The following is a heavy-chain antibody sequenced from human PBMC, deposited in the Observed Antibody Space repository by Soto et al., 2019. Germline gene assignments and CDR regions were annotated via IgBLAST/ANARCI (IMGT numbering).Heavy chain of an antibody. CDR3: AKVYYVFGSGYIN. D-gene: IGHD3-3*01. Sequence: EVQLLESGGGLVRPGGSLRLSCAASGFTFSNYAMSWVRQAPGKGLEWVSSISGSGGNTYIADSVKGRFTISRDTAKNTLYLQMNTLRAEDTAVYFCAKVYYVFGSGYINWGHGPRVTVS. J-gene: IGHJ4*01. CDR1: GFTFSNYA. CDR2: ISGSGGNT. V-gene: IGHV3-23*01.